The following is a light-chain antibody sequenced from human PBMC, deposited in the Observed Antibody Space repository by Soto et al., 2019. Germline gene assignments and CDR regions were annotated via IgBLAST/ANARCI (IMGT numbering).Light chain of an antibody. CDR1: SSDVGGYNY. CDR2: DVS. CDR3: SSYSSTNAWV. J-gene: IGLJ3*02. Sequence: QSVLTQSASVSGSPGQSITISCTGTSSDVGGYNYVSWYQQHPGKAPKLIIYDVSNRPSGVSPRFSGSNSGNPASLTISGLQAEDEADYSCSSYSSTNAWVFGGGTKLTVL. V-gene: IGLV2-14*01.